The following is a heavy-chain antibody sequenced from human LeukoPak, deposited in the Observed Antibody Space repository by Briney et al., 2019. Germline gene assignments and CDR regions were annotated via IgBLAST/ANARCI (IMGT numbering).Heavy chain of an antibody. CDR2: INPNSGGT. CDR1: GYTFTGYY. J-gene: IGHJ3*02. V-gene: IGHV1-2*02. D-gene: IGHD1-20*01. Sequence: ASVKVSCKASGYTFTGYYMHWVRQAPGQGLEWMGWINPNSGGTNYAQKFQGRVTMTRDTSISTAYMELSRLRSDDTAVYYCARDSGYNWNHDAFDIWGQGTMVTVSS. CDR3: ARDSGYNWNHDAFDI.